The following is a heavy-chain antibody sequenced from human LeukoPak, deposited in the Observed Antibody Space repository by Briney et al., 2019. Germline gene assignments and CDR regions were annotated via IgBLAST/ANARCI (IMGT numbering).Heavy chain of an antibody. Sequence: ASVKVSCKASGYTSTSNDINWVRQATGQGLEWMGWMNPNSGNTGYAQKFQGRVTMTRNTSISTAYMELSSLRSEDTAVYYCARGRGNMTTGSAAFDIWGQGTMVTVSS. J-gene: IGHJ3*02. D-gene: IGHD4-17*01. CDR3: ARGRGNMTTGSAAFDI. V-gene: IGHV1-8*01. CDR2: MNPNSGNT. CDR1: GYTSTSND.